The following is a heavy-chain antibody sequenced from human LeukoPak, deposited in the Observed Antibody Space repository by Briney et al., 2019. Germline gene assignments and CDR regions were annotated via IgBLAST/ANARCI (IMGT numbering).Heavy chain of an antibody. J-gene: IGHJ4*02. Sequence: ASVKVSCKASGYTFANYAMHWVRQAPGQSLEWMGWINSANGNTKYSQKFQGRVTITRDTSASTAYMELSSLRSEDTAVYYYATLPYYYDSSGYYYFDYWGQGTLVTVSS. V-gene: IGHV1-3*04. CDR1: GYTFANYA. D-gene: IGHD3-22*01. CDR2: INSANGNT. CDR3: ATLPYYYDSSGYYYFDY.